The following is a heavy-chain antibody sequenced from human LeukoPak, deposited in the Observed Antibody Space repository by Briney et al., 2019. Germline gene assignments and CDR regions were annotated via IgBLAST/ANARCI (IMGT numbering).Heavy chain of an antibody. V-gene: IGHV4-34*01. J-gene: IGHJ5*02. Sequence: SETLSLTCAVYGGSFSGYYWSWLRQPPGKGLEWLGEINHSGSTNYNPSLKSRVTISVDTSKNQFSLKLSSVTAADTAVYYCARGTRGRAGYSYGHNWFDRWGQGTLVTVSS. D-gene: IGHD5-18*01. CDR2: INHSGST. CDR3: ARGTRGRAGYSYGHNWFDR. CDR1: GGSFSGYY.